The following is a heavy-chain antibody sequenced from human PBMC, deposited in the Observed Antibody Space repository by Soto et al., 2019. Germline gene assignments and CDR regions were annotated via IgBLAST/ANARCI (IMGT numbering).Heavy chain of an antibody. D-gene: IGHD1-26*01. CDR3: ARESIVGDTKFDP. CDR2: VYHVGTT. V-gene: IGHV4-61*01. J-gene: IGHJ5*02. Sequence: QVQLQESGPGLVKPSETLSLICTVSGDSLSSGRYYWTWIRQSPGKGLEWIGYVYHVGTTKYNPSINSRATLTLDTSKSQFSLRLRSVTAADTAVYFCARESIVGDTKFDPWGHGTLVTVSS. CDR1: GDSLSSGRYY.